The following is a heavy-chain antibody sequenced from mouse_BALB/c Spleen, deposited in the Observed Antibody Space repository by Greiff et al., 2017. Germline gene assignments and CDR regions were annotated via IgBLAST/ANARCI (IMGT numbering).Heavy chain of an antibody. V-gene: IGHV2-9*02. D-gene: IGHD4-1*01. Sequence: VKLVESGPGLVAPSQSLSITCTVSGFSLTSYGVHWVRQPPGKGLEWLGVIWAGGSTNYNSALMSRLSISKDNSKSQVFLKMNSLQTDDTAMYYCARDNWAAWFAYWGQGTLVTVSA. J-gene: IGHJ3*01. CDR2: IWAGGST. CDR1: GFSLTSYG. CDR3: ARDNWAAWFAY.